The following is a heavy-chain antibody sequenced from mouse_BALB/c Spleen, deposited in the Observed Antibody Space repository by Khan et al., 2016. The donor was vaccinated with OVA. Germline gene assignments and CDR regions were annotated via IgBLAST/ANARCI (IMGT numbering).Heavy chain of an antibody. V-gene: IGHV1-69*02. CDR1: GYTFTSYW. Sequence: QVQLQQPGAELVKPGASVKLSCKASGYTFTSYWMHWMTQRPGQGLEWIGEIDPSDTYTNYNQNFKGKATLTVDKSSSTAYMQLSSLTSEDAAVDYCARSYYYGSSTWSAYWGQGTLVTVSA. CDR3: ARSYYYGSSTWSAY. CDR2: IDPSDTYT. J-gene: IGHJ3*01. D-gene: IGHD1-1*01.